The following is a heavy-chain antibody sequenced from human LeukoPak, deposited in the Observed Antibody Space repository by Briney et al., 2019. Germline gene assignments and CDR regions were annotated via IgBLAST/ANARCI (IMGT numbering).Heavy chain of an antibody. CDR3: ARGPVYYYYYYGMDV. J-gene: IGHJ6*02. V-gene: IGHV4-34*01. CDR1: GGSFSGYY. Sequence: SETLSLTCAVYGGSFSGYYWSWIRQPPGKGPEWIGEINHSGSTNYNPSLKSRVTISVDTSKNQFSLKLSSVTAADTAVYYCARGPVYYYYYYGMDVWGQGTTVTVSS. CDR2: INHSGST.